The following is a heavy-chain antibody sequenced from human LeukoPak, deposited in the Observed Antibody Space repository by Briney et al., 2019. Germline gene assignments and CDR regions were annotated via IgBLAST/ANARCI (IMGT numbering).Heavy chain of an antibody. J-gene: IGHJ4*02. CDR1: GGSISSGRYY. CDR3: ARAPGIAVAGKVFDY. Sequence: PSQTLSLTCTVSGGSISSGRYYWSWIRQPAGKGLEWIGRIYTSGSTNYNPSRKSRVTISVDTYKNQFSLKLSSVTAADTAVYYCARAPGIAVAGKVFDYWGQGTLVTVSS. CDR2: IYTSGST. V-gene: IGHV4-61*02. D-gene: IGHD6-19*01.